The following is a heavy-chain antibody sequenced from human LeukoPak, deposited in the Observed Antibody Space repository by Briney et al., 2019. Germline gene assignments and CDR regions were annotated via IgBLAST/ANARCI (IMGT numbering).Heavy chain of an antibody. J-gene: IGHJ4*02. CDR1: GFTFSSYG. V-gene: IGHV3-30*02. Sequence: GGSLRLSCAASGFTFSSYGMHWVRQAPGKGLEWMAFIRYDGGNKYYADSVKGRFTISRDNSKNTLYLQMNSLSAEDSAVYYCARGPEYYYGSGSYYWGRWGQGTLVTVSS. CDR2: IRYDGGNK. D-gene: IGHD3-10*01. CDR3: ARGPEYYYGSGSYYWGR.